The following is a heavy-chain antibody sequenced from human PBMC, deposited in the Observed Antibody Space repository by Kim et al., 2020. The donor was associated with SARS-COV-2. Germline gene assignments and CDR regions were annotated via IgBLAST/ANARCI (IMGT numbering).Heavy chain of an antibody. CDR2: IVVGSGNT. V-gene: IGHV1-58*01. J-gene: IGHJ4*02. D-gene: IGHD3-22*01. CDR1: GFTFTSSA. Sequence: SVKVSCKASGFTFTSSAVQWVRQARGQRLEWIGWIVVGSGNTNYAQKFQERVTITRDMSTSTAYMELSSLRSEDTAVYYCAAGSHYYDSSGYYGHFGGPDYWGQGTLVTVSS. CDR3: AAGSHYYDSSGYYGHFGGPDY.